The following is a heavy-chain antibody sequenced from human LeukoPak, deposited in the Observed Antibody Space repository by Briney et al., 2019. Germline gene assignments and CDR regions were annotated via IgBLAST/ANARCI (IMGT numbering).Heavy chain of an antibody. CDR1: GYTFTGYY. D-gene: IGHD2-21*02. J-gene: IGHJ5*02. CDR3: ARDRAYCGGDCYSGDWFDP. V-gene: IGHV1-2*02. Sequence: ASVKVSCKASGYTFTGYYMHWVRQAPGQGLEWMGWINPNSGGTNYAQKFQGRVTMTRDTSISTAYMELSRLRSDDTAVYYCARDRAYCGGDCYSGDWFDPWGRGTLVTVSS. CDR2: INPNSGGT.